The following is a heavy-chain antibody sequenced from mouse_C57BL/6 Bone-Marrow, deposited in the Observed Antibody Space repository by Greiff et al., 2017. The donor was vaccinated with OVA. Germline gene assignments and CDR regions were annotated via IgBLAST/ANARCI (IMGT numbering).Heavy chain of an antibody. CDR1: GFSLTSYG. J-gene: IGHJ1*03. V-gene: IGHV2-2*01. CDR2: IWSGGST. D-gene: IGHD2-14*01. CDR3: ARNYRIRSPPYFDV. Sequence: VKLVESGPGLVQPSQSLSITCTVSGFSLTSYGVHWVRQSPGKGLEWLGVIWSGGSTDYNAAFISRLSISKDNSKSQVFFKMNSLQADDTAIYYCARNYRIRSPPYFDVWGTGTTVTVSS.